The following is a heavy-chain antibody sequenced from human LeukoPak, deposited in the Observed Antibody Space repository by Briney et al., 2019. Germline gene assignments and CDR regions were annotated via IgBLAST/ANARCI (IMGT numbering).Heavy chain of an antibody. J-gene: IGHJ4*02. CDR2: IKSKTDGGTT. CDR1: GFTFSNAW. Sequence: PGGSLRLSCAASGFTFSNAWMSWVRQAPGKGLEWVGRIKSKTDGGTTDYAAPVKGRFTISRDDSKNTLYLQMNSLKTEDTAVYYCTTDYYYDSSGYPLRWGQGTLVTVSS. V-gene: IGHV3-15*01. D-gene: IGHD3-22*01. CDR3: TTDYYYDSSGYPLR.